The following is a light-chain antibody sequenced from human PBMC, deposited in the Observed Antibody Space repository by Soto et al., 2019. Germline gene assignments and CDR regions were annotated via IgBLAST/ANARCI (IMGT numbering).Light chain of an antibody. CDR2: DAS. V-gene: IGKV1-5*01. CDR1: QSISSW. J-gene: IGKJ1*01. CDR3: QQYNSYLRT. Sequence: DIQMTQSPSTLSASVGDRVTITCRASQSISSWLAWYQQKPGKAPKLLIYDASSLESGVPSRFSGSGSGTEFTLTISSLQPDDFATYYCQQYNSYLRTFGQRTKMEIK.